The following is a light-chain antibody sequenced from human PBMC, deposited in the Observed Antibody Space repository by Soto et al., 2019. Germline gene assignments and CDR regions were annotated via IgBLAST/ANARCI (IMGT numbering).Light chain of an antibody. J-gene: IGKJ5*01. CDR1: QSVSSRY. V-gene: IGKV3-20*01. CDR3: QQYGTSPPIT. CDR2: GAS. Sequence: EIVLTQSPGTLSLSPGERATLSCRASQSVSSRYLAWYQQKPGQAPRLLIYGASSRATGIPNRFSGSGSGTDFTLTMSRLEPEDFAVYYCQQYGTSPPITFGQGTRLEI.